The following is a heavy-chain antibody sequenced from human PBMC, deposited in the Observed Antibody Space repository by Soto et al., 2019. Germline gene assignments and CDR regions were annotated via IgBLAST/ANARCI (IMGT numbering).Heavy chain of an antibody. J-gene: IGHJ5*02. CDR3: ARSSGYDSDWFDP. CDR1: ADSISSRNW. D-gene: IGHD5-12*01. Sequence: ETLSLTCSVSADSISSRNWWTWVRQSPGKGLEWIGEIYHSGAINYSPSLKSRITISVDKSKNQFSLKLNSVTVADTAVYYCARSSGYDSDWFDPWGQGTLVTVSS. V-gene: IGHV4-4*02. CDR2: IYHSGAI.